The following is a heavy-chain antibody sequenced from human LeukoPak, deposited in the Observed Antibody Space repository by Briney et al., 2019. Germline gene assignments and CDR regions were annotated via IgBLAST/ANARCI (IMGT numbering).Heavy chain of an antibody. J-gene: IGHJ4*02. CDR3: ATLSGDSHGYDY. CDR1: GFTYSSYA. V-gene: IGHV3-30*03. CDR2: ILHDGSNK. Sequence: GRSLRLSCAASGFTYSSYAMHWLRQAPGKGLEWVAVILHDGSNKQYADSVKGRFTISRDNPKNTLYLQINSLRAEDTAVYYCATLSGDSHGYDYWGRGTLVSVSS. D-gene: IGHD5-18*01.